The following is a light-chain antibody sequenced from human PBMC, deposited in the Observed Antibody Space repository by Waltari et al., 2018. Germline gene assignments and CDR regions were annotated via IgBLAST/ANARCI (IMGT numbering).Light chain of an antibody. CDR1: QSVLYSPTNRNH. J-gene: IGKJ2*01. CDR3: QQYYATPYT. CDR2: WAS. V-gene: IGKV4-1*01. Sequence: DIVMTQSPDSLAVSLVERATINCKSSQSVLYSPTNRNHLAWYQHKPGQPPKVLIYWASTRESGVPDRFSGSGSGTDFTLTISSLQTEDVAVYYCQQYYATPYTFGQGTKLEIK.